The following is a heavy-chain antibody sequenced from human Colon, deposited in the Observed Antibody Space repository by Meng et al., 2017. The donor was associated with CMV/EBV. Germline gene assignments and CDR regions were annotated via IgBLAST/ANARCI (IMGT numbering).Heavy chain of an antibody. D-gene: IGHD3-3*01. CDR1: GYTFTGYL. J-gene: IGHJ4*02. CDR2: INPYSGDT. Sequence: VPLMQFGVEMREPGASVKVSCKASGYTFTGYLIHWVRQAPGQGLEWMGWINPYSGDTIYAQKFEVGVTMTRDASITTAYLELSSLKSDDTAVYYCGTFGGDFDYWGQGTLVTVSS. CDR3: GTFGGDFDY. V-gene: IGHV1-2*02.